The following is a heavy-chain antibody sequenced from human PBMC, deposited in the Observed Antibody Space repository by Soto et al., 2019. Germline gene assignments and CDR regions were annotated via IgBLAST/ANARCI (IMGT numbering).Heavy chain of an antibody. V-gene: IGHV4-59*08. J-gene: IGHJ4*02. CDR2: IYYSGST. CDR3: ARRYGDYFDY. D-gene: IGHD4-17*01. Sequence: TSETLSLTCPVSGGSISSYYWSWIRQPPGKGLEWIGYIYYSGSTSYNPSLKSRVTISVDTSKNQFSLKLSSVTAADTAVYYCARRYGDYFDYWGQGTQVTVSS. CDR1: GGSISSYY.